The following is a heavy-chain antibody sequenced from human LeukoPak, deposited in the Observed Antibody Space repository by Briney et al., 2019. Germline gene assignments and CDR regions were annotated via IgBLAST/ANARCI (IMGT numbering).Heavy chain of an antibody. D-gene: IGHD6-19*01. CDR3: ARNGGWSLVDY. CDR1: GGSISSYY. CDR2: IYYSGST. V-gene: IGHV4-59*01. Sequence: SETLSLTCTVSGGSISSYYWSWIRQPPGKGLEWIGYIYYSGSTNYNPFLKSRVTISVDTSKNQFSLKLSSVTAADTAVYYCARNGGWSLVDYWGQGTLVTVSS. J-gene: IGHJ4*02.